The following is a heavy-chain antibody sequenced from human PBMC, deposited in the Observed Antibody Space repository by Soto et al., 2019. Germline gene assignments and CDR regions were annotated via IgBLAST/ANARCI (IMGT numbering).Heavy chain of an antibody. J-gene: IGHJ6*02. D-gene: IGHD6-13*01. CDR2: IYYSGST. CDR1: GGSISSYY. Sequence: SETLSLTCTVSGGSISSYYWSWIRQPPGKGLEWIGYIYYSGSTNYNPSLKSRVTISVDTSKNQFSLKLSSVTAADTAVYYCARTSPAGLGNYYYGMDVWGQGTTVTVSS. CDR3: ARTSPAGLGNYYYGMDV. V-gene: IGHV4-59*08.